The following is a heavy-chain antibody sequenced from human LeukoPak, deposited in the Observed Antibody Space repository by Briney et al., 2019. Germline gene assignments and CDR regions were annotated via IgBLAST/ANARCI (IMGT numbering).Heavy chain of an antibody. V-gene: IGHV3-48*01. CDR3: ARDHLITGTSTFDY. J-gene: IGHJ4*02. D-gene: IGHD1-20*01. Sequence: GGSLRLSCAASGFTFSSYSMNWVRQAPGKGREGVSYISSSSSTIYYADSVKGRFTISRDNAKNSLYLQMNSLRAEDTAVYYCARDHLITGTSTFDYWGQGTLVTVSS. CDR1: GFTFSSYS. CDR2: ISSSSSTI.